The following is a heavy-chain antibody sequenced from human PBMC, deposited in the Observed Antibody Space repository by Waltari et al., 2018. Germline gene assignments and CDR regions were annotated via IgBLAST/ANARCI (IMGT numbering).Heavy chain of an antibody. CDR3: ARGSMGPHYYYMDV. V-gene: IGHV4-30-2*01. CDR1: GGSISSGGYS. J-gene: IGHJ6*03. CDR2: IYHSGST. Sequence: QVQLQESGSGLVKPSQTLSLTCAVSGGSISSGGYSWSWIRQPPGKGLEWIGYIYHSGSTYYNPSLKSRVTISVDRSKNQFSLKLSSVTAADTAVYYCARGSMGPHYYYMDVWGKGTTVTVSS.